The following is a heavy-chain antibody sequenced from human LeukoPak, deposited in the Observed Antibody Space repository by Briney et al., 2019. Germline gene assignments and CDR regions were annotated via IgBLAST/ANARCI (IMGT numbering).Heavy chain of an antibody. CDR2: IYSGGST. V-gene: IGHV3-53*01. CDR1: GFTVSSNF. J-gene: IGHJ3*02. CDR3: TRSSAFDI. Sequence: QPGGSLRLSCAASGFTVSSNFMSWVRQAPGKGLEWVSLIYSGGSTYYADSVKGRFTISRDNARNSLYPQMNSLRDDDTAVYYCTRSSAFDIWGQGTMVTVSS.